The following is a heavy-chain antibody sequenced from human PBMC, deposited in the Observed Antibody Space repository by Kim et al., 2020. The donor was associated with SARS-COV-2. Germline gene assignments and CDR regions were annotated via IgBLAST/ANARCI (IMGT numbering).Heavy chain of an antibody. Sequence: SETLSLTCTVSGGSISSSSYYWGWIRQPPGKGLEWIGSIYYSGSTYYNPSLKSRVTISVDTSKNQFSLKLSSVTAADTAVYYCATTGGGSYLAAWGQGTLVTVSS. CDR3: ATTGGGSYLAA. D-gene: IGHD1-26*01. V-gene: IGHV4-39*07. J-gene: IGHJ5*02. CDR1: GGSISSSSYY. CDR2: IYYSGST.